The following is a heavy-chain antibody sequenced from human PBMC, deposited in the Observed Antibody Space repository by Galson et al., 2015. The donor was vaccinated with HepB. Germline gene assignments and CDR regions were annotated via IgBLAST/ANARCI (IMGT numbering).Heavy chain of an antibody. CDR3: AAYEGWFRELSAFDI. J-gene: IGHJ3*02. Sequence: SVKVSCKASGFTFTSSAVQWVRQARGQRLEWIGWIVVGSGNTNYAQKFQERVTITRDMSTSTAYMELSSLRSEDTAVYYCAAYEGWFRELSAFDIWGQGTMVTVSS. CDR1: GFTFTSSA. V-gene: IGHV1-58*01. D-gene: IGHD3-10*01. CDR2: IVVGSGNT.